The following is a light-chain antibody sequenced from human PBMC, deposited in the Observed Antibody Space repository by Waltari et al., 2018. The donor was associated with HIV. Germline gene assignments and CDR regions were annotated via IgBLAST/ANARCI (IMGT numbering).Light chain of an antibody. CDR2: EVT. Sequence: QSALTQPAYVSGSPGQAITMSCTGTSSDVGRYDLVSLYQHFPGKAPKLIIFEVTKWPSGISTRFSGSKSGSTASLTISGLQAEDEADYFCCSYAGPHPLVFGGGTKLTVL. CDR3: CSYAGPHPLV. J-gene: IGLJ2*01. CDR1: SSDVGRYDL. V-gene: IGLV2-23*02.